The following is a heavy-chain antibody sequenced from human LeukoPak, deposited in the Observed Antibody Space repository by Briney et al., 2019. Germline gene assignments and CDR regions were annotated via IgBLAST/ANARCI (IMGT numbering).Heavy chain of an antibody. Sequence: GASVKVSCKASGGTFSSYAISWVRQAPGQGLEWMGGIIPIFGTANYAQKFQGRVMITTDESTSTAYMELSSLRSEDTAVYYCARELVYGDYDRAFFYYYYMDVWGKGTTVTVSS. CDR1: GGTFSSYA. CDR3: ARELVYGDYDRAFFYYYYMDV. V-gene: IGHV1-69*05. D-gene: IGHD4-17*01. J-gene: IGHJ6*03. CDR2: IIPIFGTA.